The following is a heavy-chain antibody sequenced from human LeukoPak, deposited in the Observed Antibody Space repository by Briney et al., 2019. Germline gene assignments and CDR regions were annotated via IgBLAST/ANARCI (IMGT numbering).Heavy chain of an antibody. CDR3: AAVSCSSTSCKINDAFDI. V-gene: IGHV1-58*02. CDR2: IVVGSGNT. D-gene: IGHD2-2*01. J-gene: IGHJ3*02. Sequence: ASVKVSCKASGYTFTSSAMQWVRQARGQRLEWIGWIVVGSGNTNYAQKFQERVTITRDMSTSTAYMELSSLRSEDTAVYYCAAVSCSSTSCKINDAFDIWSQGTMVTVSS. CDR1: GYTFTSSA.